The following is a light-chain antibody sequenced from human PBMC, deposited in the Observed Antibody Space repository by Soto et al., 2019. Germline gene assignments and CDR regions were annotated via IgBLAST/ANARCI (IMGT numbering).Light chain of an antibody. CDR1: SSDVGGYNY. V-gene: IGLV2-14*01. Sequence: QSALTQPASVSGSPGQSITISCSGTSSDVGGYNYVSWYQQHPGKAPKLMIYEVTNRPSGVSNRFSGSKSGNTASLTISGLQAEDEADYYCSSYTISSTVLFGGGTQLTVL. CDR2: EVT. CDR3: SSYTISSTVL. J-gene: IGLJ2*01.